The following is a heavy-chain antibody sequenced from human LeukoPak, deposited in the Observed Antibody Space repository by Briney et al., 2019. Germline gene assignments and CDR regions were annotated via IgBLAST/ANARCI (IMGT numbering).Heavy chain of an antibody. J-gene: IGHJ4*02. D-gene: IGHD3-3*01. Sequence: HPGRSLRLSCAASGFTFSSYGVHWVRQAPGKGLEWVAVISYDGSNKYYADSVKGRFTISRDNSKNTLYLQMNSLRAEDTAVYYCAKASNPEYYDFWSGFDYWGQGTLVTVSS. V-gene: IGHV3-30*18. CDR1: GFTFSSYG. CDR2: ISYDGSNK. CDR3: AKASNPEYYDFWSGFDY.